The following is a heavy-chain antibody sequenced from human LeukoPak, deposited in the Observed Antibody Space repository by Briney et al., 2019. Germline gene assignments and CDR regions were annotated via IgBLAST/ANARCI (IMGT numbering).Heavy chain of an antibody. CDR3: AKQGYGDYNGMDV. Sequence: GGSLRLSCAASGFTFSSYATSWVRQAPGKGLEWVSAISGSGGSTYYADSVKGRFTISRDNSKNTLYLQMNSLRAEDTAVYYCAKQGYGDYNGMDVWGQGTTVTVSS. D-gene: IGHD4-17*01. J-gene: IGHJ6*02. V-gene: IGHV3-23*01. CDR2: ISGSGGST. CDR1: GFTFSSYA.